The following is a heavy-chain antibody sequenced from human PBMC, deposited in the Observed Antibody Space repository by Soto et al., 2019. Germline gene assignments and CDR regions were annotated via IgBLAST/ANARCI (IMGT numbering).Heavy chain of an antibody. CDR2: SVGGGDET. CDR3: AKDRRSYNSVWDPFDV. D-gene: IGHD3-10*01. V-gene: IGHV3-23*01. J-gene: IGHJ3*01. Sequence: EVRLLESGGGLVQPGGSLRVSCVASGFAFNTYAMTWVRQAPGKGLEWVSSVGGGDETYYADSVTGRFTISRDDSKSTGVLQMNSLRAEDTAVYYCAKDRRSYNSVWDPFDVWGQGTLVTVSS. CDR1: GFAFNTYA.